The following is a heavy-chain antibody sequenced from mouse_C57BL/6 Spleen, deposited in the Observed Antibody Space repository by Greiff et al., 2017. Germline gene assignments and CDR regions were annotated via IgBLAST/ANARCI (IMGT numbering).Heavy chain of an antibody. CDR2: INPSSGYT. CDR1: GYNFTSYT. V-gene: IGHV1-4*01. D-gene: IGHD2-5*01. Sequence: VKLMESGAELARPGASVMMSCKASGYNFTSYTMNWVKQRPGQGLEWIGYINPSSGYTQYNQKVKDKATLTADKSSITAYIQLSSLTSEYSAVYYCARSAYYSSLDYWGQGTTLTVSS. J-gene: IGHJ2*01. CDR3: ARSAYYSSLDY.